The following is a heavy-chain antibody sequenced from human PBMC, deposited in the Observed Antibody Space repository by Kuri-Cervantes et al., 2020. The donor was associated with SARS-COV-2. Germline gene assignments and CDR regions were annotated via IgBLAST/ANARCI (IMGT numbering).Heavy chain of an antibody. CDR3: ARVAGEGPIYYYYMDV. J-gene: IGHJ6*03. D-gene: IGHD2-21*01. Sequence: ESLKISCAASGFTVSSNYMNWVRQAPGKGLEWIGEINHSGSTNYNPSLKSRVTISVDTSKNQFSLKLSSVTAADTAVYYCARVAGEGPIYYYYMDVWGKGTTVTVSS. CDR2: INHSGST. V-gene: IGHV4-34*01. CDR1: GFTVSSNY.